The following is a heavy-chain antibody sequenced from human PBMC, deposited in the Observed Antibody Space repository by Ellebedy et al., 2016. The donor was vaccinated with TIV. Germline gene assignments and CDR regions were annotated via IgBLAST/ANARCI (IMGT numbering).Heavy chain of an antibody. CDR2: MNPNSGNT. CDR3: ARGRDYGDH. CDR1: GYTFTSFN. V-gene: IGHV1-8*03. Sequence: AASVKVSCKASGYTFTSFNINWVRQATGQGLEWMGWMNPNSGNTGYAQKFQGRVTITKNTSISTVYMELSSLRSEDTAVYSCARGRDYGDHWGQGTLVTVSS. J-gene: IGHJ4*02.